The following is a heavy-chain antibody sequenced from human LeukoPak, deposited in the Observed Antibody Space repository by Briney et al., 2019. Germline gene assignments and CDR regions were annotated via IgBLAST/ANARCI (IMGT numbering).Heavy chain of an antibody. CDR1: GGSISSSSYY. J-gene: IGHJ3*02. V-gene: IGHV4-39*01. CDR2: IYYSGST. CDR3: ARRDSGNYYDAFDI. D-gene: IGHD1-26*01. Sequence: SETLSLTCTVSGGSISSSSYYWGWIRQPPGKGLEWIGSIYYSGSTYYNPSLKSRVTISVDTSKNQFSLKLSSVTAADTAVYYCARRDSGNYYDAFDIWGQGTMVTVSS.